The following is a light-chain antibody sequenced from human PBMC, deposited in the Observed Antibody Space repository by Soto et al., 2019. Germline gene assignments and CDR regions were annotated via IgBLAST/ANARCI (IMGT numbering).Light chain of an antibody. J-gene: IGLJ2*01. CDR1: SSDVGVYNY. CDR2: DVT. Sequence: QSALTQPRSVSGSPGQSITISCTGTSSDVGVYNYVSWYQQHPGKVPKLIIYDVTKRPSGVPDRFSGSKSGNMASLTISGLQAEDEGDYYCCSYAGNYILVFGGGTKLTVL. CDR3: CSYAGNYILV. V-gene: IGLV2-11*01.